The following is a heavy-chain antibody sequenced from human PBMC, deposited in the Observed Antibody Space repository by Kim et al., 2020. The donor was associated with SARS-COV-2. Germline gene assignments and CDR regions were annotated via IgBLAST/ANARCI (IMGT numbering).Heavy chain of an antibody. CDR3: ARVALPLWFGELFGWFDP. V-gene: IGHV4-34*01. CDR2: INHSGST. D-gene: IGHD3-10*01. CDR1: GGSFSGYY. J-gene: IGHJ5*02. Sequence: SETLSLTCAVYGGSFSGYYWSWIRQPPGKGLEWIGEINHSGSTNYNPSLKSRVTISVDTSKNQFSLKLSSVTAADTAVYYCARVALPLWFGELFGWFDPWGQGTLVTVSS.